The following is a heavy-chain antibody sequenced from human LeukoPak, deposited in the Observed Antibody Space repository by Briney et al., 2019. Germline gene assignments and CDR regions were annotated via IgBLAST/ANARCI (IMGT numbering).Heavy chain of an antibody. CDR1: GGSISSYY. D-gene: IGHD5-24*01. Sequence: SETLSLTCTVSGGSISSYYWNWIRQPPGKGLEWIGYIYYSGSTNYNPSLKSRVTISVDTSKSQFSLKLGSVTAADTAVYYCARRATILSPIDYWGQGTLVTVSS. CDR3: ARRATILSPIDY. CDR2: IYYSGST. J-gene: IGHJ4*02. V-gene: IGHV4-59*01.